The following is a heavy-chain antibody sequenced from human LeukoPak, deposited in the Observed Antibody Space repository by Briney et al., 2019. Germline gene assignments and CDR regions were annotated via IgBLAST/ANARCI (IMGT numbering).Heavy chain of an antibody. V-gene: IGHV6-1*01. CDR3: VRGNYNFCY. CDR1: GESVSSDGAA. CDR2: TYYRSKLYN. Sequence: SQTLSLTCAISGESVSSDGAAWNWIRQSPSRGLEWLGRTYYRSKLYNEYAVSVKSRITVNPDTSKNQFSLQLNSVTPDDTAVYYCVRGNYNFCYWGQGTLVTVSS. D-gene: IGHD1-7*01. J-gene: IGHJ4*02.